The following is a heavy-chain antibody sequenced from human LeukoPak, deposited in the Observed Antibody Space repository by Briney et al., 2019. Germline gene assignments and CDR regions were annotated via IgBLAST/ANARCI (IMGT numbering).Heavy chain of an antibody. J-gene: IGHJ4*02. V-gene: IGHV4-59*08. D-gene: IGHD5-12*01. CDR2: IYYSGST. CDR3: ARADIVATIYDY. CDR1: GGSISSYY. Sequence: SETLSLTCTVSGGSISSYYWSWIRQPPGKGLEWIGYIYYSGSTNYNPSLKSRVTISVDTSKNQFSLKLSSVTAADTAVYYCARADIVATIYDYWGQGTLVTVSS.